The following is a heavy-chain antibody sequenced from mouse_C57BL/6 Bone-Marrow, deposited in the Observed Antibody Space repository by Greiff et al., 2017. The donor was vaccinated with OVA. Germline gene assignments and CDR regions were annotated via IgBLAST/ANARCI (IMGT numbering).Heavy chain of an antibody. CDR1: GFTFSDYG. Sequence: VQLKQSGGGLVKPGGSLKLSCAASGFTFSDYGMHWVRQAPEKGLEWVAYISGGSSSIYYADTVKGRFTLSRDNTKNTLFLQMTSLRSEDTAKDYCARPVDSYRFAYWGQGTLVTVSA. J-gene: IGHJ3*01. CDR2: ISGGSSSI. CDR3: ARPVDSYRFAY. V-gene: IGHV5-17*01. D-gene: IGHD2-12*01.